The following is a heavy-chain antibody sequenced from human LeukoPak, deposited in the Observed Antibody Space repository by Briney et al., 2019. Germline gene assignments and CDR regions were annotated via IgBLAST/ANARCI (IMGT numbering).Heavy chain of an antibody. V-gene: IGHV3-64*01. CDR3: ARSVNYYYGMDV. CDR1: GFTFSSYS. D-gene: IGHD4-11*01. Sequence: GGSLRLSCAASGFTFSSYSMNWVRQAPGKGLEYVSAINNNGGSTYYANSVKGRFTISRDNSKNTLYLQMGSLRAEDMAVYYCARSVNYYYGMDVWGQGTTVAVSS. CDR2: INNNGGST. J-gene: IGHJ6*02.